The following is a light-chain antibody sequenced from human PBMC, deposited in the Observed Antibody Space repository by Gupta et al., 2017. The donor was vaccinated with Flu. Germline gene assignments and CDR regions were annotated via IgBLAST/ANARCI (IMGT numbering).Light chain of an antibody. V-gene: IGLV2-23*01. CDR1: TSDVGSYRL. J-gene: IGLJ3*02. CDR2: EGT. Sequence: SITISCTGTTSDVGSYRLVSWYQQSPTNVPKLMIYEGTKRPSGVSNRFSGSKSGNTASLTISGVQAEDEADYYCCSYAGRGTWVFGGGTKLTVL. CDR3: CSYAGRGTWV.